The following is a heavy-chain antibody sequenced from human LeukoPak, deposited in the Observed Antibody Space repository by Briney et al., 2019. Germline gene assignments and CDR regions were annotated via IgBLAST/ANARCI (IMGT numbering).Heavy chain of an antibody. CDR3: ARDVSSGYYSRRKYFDY. V-gene: IGHV3-21*01. J-gene: IGHJ4*02. D-gene: IGHD3-22*01. CDR1: GFTFSSYS. CDR2: ISSSSSYI. Sequence: GGSLRLSCAASGFTFSSYSMKWVRQAPGKGLEWVSSISSSSSYIYYADSVKGRFTISRDNAKNSLYLQMNSLRAEDTAVYYCARDVSSGYYSRRKYFDYWGQGTLVTVSS.